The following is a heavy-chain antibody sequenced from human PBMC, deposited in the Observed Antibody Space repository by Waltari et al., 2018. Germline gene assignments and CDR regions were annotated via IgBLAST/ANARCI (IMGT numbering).Heavy chain of an antibody. Sequence: QVQLQESGPGLVKPSQHLSLTCTVSDGSISSGAYYWSWIRQPAGKGLEWIGYIYTSGSTNYNPSLKSRVTISVDTSKNQFSLKLSSVTAADTSVYYCARGPLGTIDYWGQGTLVTVSS. J-gene: IGHJ4*02. D-gene: IGHD7-27*01. CDR2: IYTSGST. CDR3: ARGPLGTIDY. CDR1: DGSISSGAYY. V-gene: IGHV4-61*09.